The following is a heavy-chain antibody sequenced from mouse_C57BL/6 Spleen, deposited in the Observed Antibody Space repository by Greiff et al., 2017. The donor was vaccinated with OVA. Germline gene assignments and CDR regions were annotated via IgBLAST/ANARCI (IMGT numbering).Heavy chain of an antibody. CDR1: GFNIKDYY. J-gene: IGHJ2*01. Sequence: EVQLQQSGAELVRPGASVKLSCTASGFNIKDYYMHWVKQRPEQGLEWIGRIDPEDGDTEYAPKFQGKATMTADTSSNTAYLQLSSLTSEDTAVYYCTTGAPNEYYFDYWGQGTTLTVSS. V-gene: IGHV14-1*01. CDR3: TTGAPNEYYFDY. CDR2: IDPEDGDT.